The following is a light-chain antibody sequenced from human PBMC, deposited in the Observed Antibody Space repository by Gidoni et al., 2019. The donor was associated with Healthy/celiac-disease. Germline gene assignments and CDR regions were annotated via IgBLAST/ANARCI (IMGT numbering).Light chain of an antibody. CDR2: WAS. Sequence: DIVMTQSPDSLAVSLGERATINCKSSQSVLYSSNNKNYLAWYQQKPGQPPKLLIYWASTRESGVPDRCSGSGSGTDFTLTISSLQAEDVAVYYCQQYYSTPYTFGLGTKLEIK. J-gene: IGKJ2*01. V-gene: IGKV4-1*01. CDR1: QSVLYSSNNKNY. CDR3: QQYYSTPYT.